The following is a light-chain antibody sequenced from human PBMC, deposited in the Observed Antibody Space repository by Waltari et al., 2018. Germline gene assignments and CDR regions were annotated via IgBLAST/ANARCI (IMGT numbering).Light chain of an antibody. CDR1: QSVLFSSNNKNY. CDR3: QQYYNTPLT. J-gene: IGKJ4*01. Sequence: DIVMTQSPDSLAVSLGERATINCKSSQSVLFSSNNKNYLAWYQQKPRQPPKLLIYWASTRETGVPDRFRGSGSGTDFTLTISSLQAEDVAVYYCQQYYNTPLTFGGGTKVEIK. CDR2: WAS. V-gene: IGKV4-1*01.